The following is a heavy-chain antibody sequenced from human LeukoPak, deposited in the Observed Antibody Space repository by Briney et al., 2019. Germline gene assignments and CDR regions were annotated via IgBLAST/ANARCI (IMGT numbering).Heavy chain of an antibody. CDR1: GGSISSYY. CDR3: ARGLWFGSAFDY. J-gene: IGHJ4*02. D-gene: IGHD3-10*01. Sequence: SETLSLTCTVSGGSISSYYWSWIRQPPGKGLEWIGYIYYSGSTNYNPSLKSRVTTSVDTSKSQFSLNLRSVTAADTAVYYCARGLWFGSAFDYWGQGTLVTVSS. CDR2: IYYSGST. V-gene: IGHV4-59*01.